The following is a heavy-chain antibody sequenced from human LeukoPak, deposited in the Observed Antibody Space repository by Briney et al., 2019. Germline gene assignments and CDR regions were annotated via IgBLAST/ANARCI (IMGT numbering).Heavy chain of an antibody. CDR1: GFTFTDNW. V-gene: IGHV3-7*03. J-gene: IGHJ4*02. CDR2: IKQDGSEK. CDR3: ARGFASSGYDRLDY. Sequence: GGSLRLSCAASGFTFTDNWMNWVRQAPGKGLEWVATIKQDGSEKFYVDSVRGRFTISRDNAKNSLYLQMNSLRAEDTAVYYCARGFASSGYDRLDYWGQGTLVTVSS. D-gene: IGHD5-12*01.